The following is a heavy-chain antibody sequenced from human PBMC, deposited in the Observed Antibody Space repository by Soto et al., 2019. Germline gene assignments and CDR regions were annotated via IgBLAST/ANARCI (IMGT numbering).Heavy chain of an antibody. CDR3: AKDQGSGGYEIDH. CDR2: ISGSGGST. CDR1: GFTFSNYA. D-gene: IGHD6-13*01. V-gene: IGHV3-23*01. J-gene: IGHJ4*02. Sequence: EVQLLESGGGLVQPGGSLRLSCAASGFTFSNYAVTWVRQAPGKGLEWVSTISGSGGSTYYADSVKGRFTISRDNSKTTLYPQRTSLRAADTAVYYCAKDQGSGGYEIDHWGQGTLVTVSS.